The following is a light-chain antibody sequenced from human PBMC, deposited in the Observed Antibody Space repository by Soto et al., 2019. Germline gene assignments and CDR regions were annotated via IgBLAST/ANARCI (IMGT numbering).Light chain of an antibody. CDR2: DTT. V-gene: IGLV7-46*01. CDR1: TGAVTNGHY. Sequence: VVTQEPSLTVSPGGTVTLTCGSSTGAVTNGHYPYWFQQKPGQAPRTLIYDTTNRHSWTPARFSGSLLGGKATLTLSGAQPEDEAEYYCLLSYNGPYVFGTGTKVTVL. J-gene: IGLJ1*01. CDR3: LLSYNGPYV.